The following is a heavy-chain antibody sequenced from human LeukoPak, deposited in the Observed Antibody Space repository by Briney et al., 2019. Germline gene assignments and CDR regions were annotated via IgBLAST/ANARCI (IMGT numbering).Heavy chain of an antibody. CDR2: INWNGGSI. V-gene: IGHV3-20*04. CDR3: ARALVGARPFDY. D-gene: IGHD1-26*01. J-gene: IGHJ4*02. Sequence: GGSLRLSCAASGFTFDDYGMSWVRHAPGKGLEWVSGINWNGGSIGYADSVKGRFTISRDNAKNSLYLQMNSLRAEDTALYYCARALVGARPFDYWGQGTLVTVSS. CDR1: GFTFDDYG.